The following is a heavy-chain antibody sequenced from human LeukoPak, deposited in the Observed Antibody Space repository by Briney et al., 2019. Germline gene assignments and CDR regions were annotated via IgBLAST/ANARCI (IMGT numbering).Heavy chain of an antibody. CDR2: IDGCGGPT. D-gene: IGHD6-25*01. J-gene: IGHJ4*02. CDR3: AKNSGYNWQYFFDY. Sequence: GGSLRLSCAASGFTFRSYAMSRVRQAPGKGLEWVSLIDGCGGPTYYADSVKGRVTISRDNSKNTLYLQMNSLRAEDVAVHFCAKNSGYNWQYFFDYWGQGTLVTVSS. CDR1: GFTFRSYA. V-gene: IGHV3-23*01.